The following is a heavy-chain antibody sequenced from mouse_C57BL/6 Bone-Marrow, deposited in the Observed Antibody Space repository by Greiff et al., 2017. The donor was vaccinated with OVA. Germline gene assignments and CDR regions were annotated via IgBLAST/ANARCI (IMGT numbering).Heavy chain of an antibody. Sequence: QVQLKQSGPGLVQPSQSLSITCTVSGFSLTSYGVHWVRQSPGKGLEWLGVIWSGGSTDYNAAFISRLSISKDNSKSQVFFKMNSLQADDTAIYYCARNLPYYYGSSYVYYYAMDYWGQGTSVTVSS. J-gene: IGHJ4*01. CDR1: GFSLTSYG. CDR3: ARNLPYYYGSSYVYYYAMDY. V-gene: IGHV2-2*01. D-gene: IGHD1-1*01. CDR2: IWSGGST.